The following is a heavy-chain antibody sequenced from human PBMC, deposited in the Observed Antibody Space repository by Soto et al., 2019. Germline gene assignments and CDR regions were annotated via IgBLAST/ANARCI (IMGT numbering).Heavy chain of an antibody. CDR3: ARGGDSSGYYYLDY. CDR2: TYHSGST. CDR1: GGSISSSNW. Sequence: QVQLQESGPGLVKTSGTLALTCAVSGGSISSSNWWRWVRQPPGEGLEWIGETYHSGSTNCNPSLKCRVTISVDKPKNQFPLKLSSVTAADTAGYYCARGGDSSGYYYLDYWGQGTLVTVSS. J-gene: IGHJ4*02. V-gene: IGHV4-4*02. D-gene: IGHD3-22*01.